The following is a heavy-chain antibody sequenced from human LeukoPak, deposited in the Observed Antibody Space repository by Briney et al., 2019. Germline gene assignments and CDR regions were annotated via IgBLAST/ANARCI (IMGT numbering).Heavy chain of an antibody. D-gene: IGHD6-6*01. Sequence: SETLSLTCTVSGVSISSYYWSWIRQPAGKGLEWIGRIYTSGSTNYNPSLKSRVTMSVDTSKNQFSLKLSSVTAADTAVYYCARGWIAARRGAFDYWGQGTLVTVSS. J-gene: IGHJ4*02. CDR1: GVSISSYY. CDR2: IYTSGST. CDR3: ARGWIAARRGAFDY. V-gene: IGHV4-4*07.